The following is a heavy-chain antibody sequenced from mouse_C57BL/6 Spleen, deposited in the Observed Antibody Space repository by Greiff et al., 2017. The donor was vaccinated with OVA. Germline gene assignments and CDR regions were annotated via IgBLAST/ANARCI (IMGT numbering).Heavy chain of an antibody. D-gene: IGHD2-2*01. Sequence: VQLQQPGAELVKPGASVKLSCKASGYTFTSYWMQWVKQRPGQGLEWIGEIDPSDSYTNYNQKFKGKATLTVDTSSSTAYMQLSSLTSEDSAVYYGARGYDGWYFDVWGTGTTVTVSS. J-gene: IGHJ1*03. CDR3: ARGYDGWYFDV. CDR1: GYTFTSYW. V-gene: IGHV1-50*01. CDR2: IDPSDSYT.